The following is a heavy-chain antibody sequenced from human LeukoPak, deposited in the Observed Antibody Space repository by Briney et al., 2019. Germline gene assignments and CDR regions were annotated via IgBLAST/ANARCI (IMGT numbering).Heavy chain of an antibody. CDR2: ISWNSGSI. Sequence: GRSLRLSCAASGFTFDDYAMHWVRQAPGKGLEWVSGISWNSGSIGYADSAKGRFTISRDNAKNSLYLQMNSLRAEDTALYYCAKDIVGITGTTGYFDYWGQGTLVTVSS. D-gene: IGHD1-7*01. CDR1: GFTFDDYA. V-gene: IGHV3-9*01. CDR3: AKDIVGITGTTGYFDY. J-gene: IGHJ4*02.